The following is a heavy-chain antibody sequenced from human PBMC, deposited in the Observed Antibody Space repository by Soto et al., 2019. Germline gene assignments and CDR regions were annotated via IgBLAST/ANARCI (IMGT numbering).Heavy chain of an antibody. J-gene: IGHJ4*02. Sequence: LQLQESGPGLVKPSETLSLTCTVSGESVRHVNYYWGWIRQPPGKGLEWIVSRYDDGSTFYNPSLKGRVTVSIDTSKKQFSLKMTSVTAADKRVYYCARGIYEGCSVYYLDVWGQGNLVTVSS. CDR1: GESVRHVNYY. D-gene: IGHD3-22*01. CDR2: RYDDGST. CDR3: ARGIYEGCSVYYLDV. V-gene: IGHV4-39*01.